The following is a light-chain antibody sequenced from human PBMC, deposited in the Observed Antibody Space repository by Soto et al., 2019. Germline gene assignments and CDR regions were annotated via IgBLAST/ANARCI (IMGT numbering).Light chain of an antibody. CDR1: ISDVGGYNY. CDR3: STYTTSNTRQIV. J-gene: IGLJ1*01. V-gene: IGLV2-14*03. CDR2: DVS. Sequence: HSVLTQPASVSGSPGQSVTIFCTGTISDVGGYNYVSWYQHHPGKAPKLIIYDVSNRPSGVSIRFSGSKSDNTASLTISGLQPEDEADYHCSTYTTSNTRQIVFGTGTKVTVL.